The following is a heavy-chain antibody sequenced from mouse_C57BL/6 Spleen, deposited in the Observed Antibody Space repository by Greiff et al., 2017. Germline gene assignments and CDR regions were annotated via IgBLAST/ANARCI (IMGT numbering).Heavy chain of an antibody. CDR1: GYTFTAYA. D-gene: IGHD2-4*01. CDR2: IDPETGGT. J-gene: IGHJ4*01. CDR3: TRLGIKTRCYAMDY. V-gene: IGHV1-15*01. Sequence: QVQLQQSGAELVRPGASVTLSCKASGYTFTAYAMHWVKQTPVHGLEWIGAIDPETGGTAYNQKFKGKAILTADKSSSTAYMELRSMTSEDSAVYYCTRLGIKTRCYAMDYWGQGTSVTVSS.